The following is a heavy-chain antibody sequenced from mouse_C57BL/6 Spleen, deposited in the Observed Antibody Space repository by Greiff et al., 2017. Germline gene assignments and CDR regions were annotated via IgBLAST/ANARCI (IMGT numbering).Heavy chain of an antibody. J-gene: IGHJ1*03. Sequence: EVLLVESGGGLVQPGGSLKLSCAASGFTFSDYYMYWVRQTPEKRLEWVAYISNGGGSTYYPDTVKGRFTISRDNAKNTLYLQMNRLKSEDTAMYYDARHDHWGSYWYFDVWGTGTTVTVSS. CDR2: ISNGGGST. CDR1: GFTFSDYY. V-gene: IGHV5-12*01. CDR3: ARHDHWGSYWYFDV. D-gene: IGHD4-1*01.